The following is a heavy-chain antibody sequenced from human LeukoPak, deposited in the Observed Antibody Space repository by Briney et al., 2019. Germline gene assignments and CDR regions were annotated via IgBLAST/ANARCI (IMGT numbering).Heavy chain of an antibody. CDR1: GGSISSYY. Sequence: SSETLSLTCTVSGGSISSYYWSWIRQPPGKGLEWIGYIYYSGCTNYNPSLKSRVTISVDTSKNQFSLKLSSVTAADTAVYYCARFIRGDSSSRRRAFDYWGQGTLVTVSS. CDR2: IYYSGCT. J-gene: IGHJ4*02. V-gene: IGHV4-59*01. CDR3: ARFIRGDSSSRRRAFDY. D-gene: IGHD6-6*01.